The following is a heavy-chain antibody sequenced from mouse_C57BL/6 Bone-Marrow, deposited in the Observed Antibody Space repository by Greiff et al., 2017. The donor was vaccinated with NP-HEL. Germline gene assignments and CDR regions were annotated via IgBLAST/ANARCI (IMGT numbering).Heavy chain of an antibody. CDR2: IYPRSGNT. CDR3: ARGWFSRYYAMDY. D-gene: IGHD2-3*01. J-gene: IGHJ4*01. CDR1: GYTFTSYG. V-gene: IGHV1-81*01. Sequence: VQLVESGAELARPGASVKLSCKASGYTFTSYGISWVKQRTGQGLEWIGEIYPRSGNTYYNEKFKGKATLTADKSSSTAYMELRSLTSEDSAVYFCARGWFSRYYAMDYWGQGTSVTVSS.